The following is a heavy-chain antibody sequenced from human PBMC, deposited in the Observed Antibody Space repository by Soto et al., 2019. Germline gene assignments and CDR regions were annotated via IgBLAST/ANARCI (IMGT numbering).Heavy chain of an antibody. V-gene: IGHV3-66*01. CDR3: ARDGTYNWV. CDR1: GFTVSNNY. CDR2: IYSGGAT. J-gene: IGHJ4*02. Sequence: EVQLVESGGGVVQPGGSLRLSCAASGFTVSNNYMRWVRQAPGKGLEWVSLIYSGGATYYADSVKGRFTISRDNSKNTLYLQMNSRRAEDTAVYYCARDGTYNWVGGQGILVTVSS. D-gene: IGHD1-1*01.